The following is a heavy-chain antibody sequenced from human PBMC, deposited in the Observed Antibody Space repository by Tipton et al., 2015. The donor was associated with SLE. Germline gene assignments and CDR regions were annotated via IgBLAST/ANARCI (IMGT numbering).Heavy chain of an antibody. D-gene: IGHD2-21*01. CDR3: ARVGCGGDCRWPGNWFDP. J-gene: IGHJ5*02. CDR1: GGSISSGSYY. CDR2: IYYSGST. Sequence: TLSLTCTVSGGSISSGSYYWGWIRQPPGKGLEWIGSIYYSGSTYYTPSLKSRVTISVDTSKNQFSLKLSSVTAADTAVYYCARVGCGGDCRWPGNWFDPWGQGTLVTVSS. V-gene: IGHV4-39*07.